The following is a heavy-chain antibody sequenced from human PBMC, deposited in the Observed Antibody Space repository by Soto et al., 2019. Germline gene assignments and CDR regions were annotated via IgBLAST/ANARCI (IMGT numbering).Heavy chain of an antibody. CDR3: ARDQAWSGFTHRAWFDP. V-gene: IGHV3-7*03. CDR2: IKQDGSEK. Sequence: PGGSLRLSCAASGFTFSSYWMSWVRQAPGKGLEWVANIKQDGSEKYYVDPVKGRFTISRDNAKNSLYLQMNSLRAEDTAVYYCARDQAWSGFTHRAWFDPWGQGTLVTVSS. D-gene: IGHD3-3*01. CDR1: GFTFSSYW. J-gene: IGHJ5*02.